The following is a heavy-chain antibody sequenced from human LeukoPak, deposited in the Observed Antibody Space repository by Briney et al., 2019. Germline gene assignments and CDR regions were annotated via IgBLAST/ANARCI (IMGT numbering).Heavy chain of an antibody. Sequence: GGSLRLSCAASGFTFSNAWMSWVRQAPGKGLEWVGRIKSKTDGGTTDYAAPVKGRFTISRDDSKNTLYLQMNSLRAEDTAVYYCARDVLWFGESVNWGQGTLVTVSS. CDR3: ARDVLWFGESVN. D-gene: IGHD3-10*01. V-gene: IGHV3-15*01. CDR2: IKSKTDGGTT. CDR1: GFTFSNAW. J-gene: IGHJ4*02.